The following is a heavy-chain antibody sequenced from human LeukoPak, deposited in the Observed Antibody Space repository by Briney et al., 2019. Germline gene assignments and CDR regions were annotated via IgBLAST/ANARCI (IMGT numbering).Heavy chain of an antibody. V-gene: IGHV1-69*13. J-gene: IGHJ4*02. Sequence: SVKVSCKASGSTFSSYAISWVRQAPGQGLEWMGGIIPIFGTANYAQKFQGRVTITADESTSTAYMELSSLRSEDTAVYYCARATVTTKGPFDYWGQGTLVTVSS. D-gene: IGHD4-11*01. CDR3: ARATVTTKGPFDY. CDR2: IIPIFGTA. CDR1: GSTFSSYA.